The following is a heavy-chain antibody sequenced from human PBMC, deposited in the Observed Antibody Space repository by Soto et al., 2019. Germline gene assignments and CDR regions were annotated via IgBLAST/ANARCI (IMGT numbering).Heavy chain of an antibody. Sequence: SVKVSCKASGGTFSSYAISWVRQAPGQGLEWMGGFIPIFGTANYAQKFQGRVTITADESTSTAYMELSGLRSEDTAVYYCARLLHDNRGYYYFDCWGQGTQVTVSS. D-gene: IGHD2-15*01. CDR1: GGTFSSYA. V-gene: IGHV1-69*13. J-gene: IGHJ4*02. CDR2: FIPIFGTA. CDR3: ARLLHDNRGYYYFDC.